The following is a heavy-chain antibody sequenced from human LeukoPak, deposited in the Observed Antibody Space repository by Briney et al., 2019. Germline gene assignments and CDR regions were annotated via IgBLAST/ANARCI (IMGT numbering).Heavy chain of an antibody. CDR1: GGSISSYY. V-gene: IGHV4-59*12. CDR3: ASSDSSGYYVDY. CDR2: IYYSGST. D-gene: IGHD3-22*01. Sequence: SETLSLTCTVSGGSISSYYWSWIRQPPGKGLEWIGYIYYSGSTYYNPSLKSRVTISVDMSKNQFSLKLNSVTAADTAVFYCASSDSSGYYVDYWGQGTLVTVSS. J-gene: IGHJ4*02.